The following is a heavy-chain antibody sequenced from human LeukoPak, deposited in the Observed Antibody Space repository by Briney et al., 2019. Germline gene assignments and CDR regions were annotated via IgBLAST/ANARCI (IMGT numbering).Heavy chain of an antibody. Sequence: GGSLRLSCAASRFPFCSYIMTWGRPAPGKGGGWLFYISSSGSTIYYADSVKGRFTISRDNAKNSLYLQMNSLRAEDTAVYYCARDEYYDSSGYTSWGQGTLVTVSS. D-gene: IGHD3-22*01. CDR2: ISSSGSTI. J-gene: IGHJ4*02. CDR1: RFPFCSYI. V-gene: IGHV3-48*01. CDR3: ARDEYYDSSGYTS.